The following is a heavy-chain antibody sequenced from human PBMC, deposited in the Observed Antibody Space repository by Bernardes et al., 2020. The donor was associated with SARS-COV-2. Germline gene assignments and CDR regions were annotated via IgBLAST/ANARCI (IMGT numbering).Heavy chain of an antibody. D-gene: IGHD2-2*02. CDR1: GFTFSSYS. Sequence: GGSLRLSCAASGFTFSSYSMNWVRQAPGKGLEWVSYISSSSSTIYYADSVKGRFTISRDNAKNSLYLQMNSLRAEDTAVYYCARSPRERIPADFDYWGQGTLVTVSS. J-gene: IGHJ4*02. CDR2: ISSSSSTI. CDR3: ARSPRERIPADFDY. V-gene: IGHV3-48*01.